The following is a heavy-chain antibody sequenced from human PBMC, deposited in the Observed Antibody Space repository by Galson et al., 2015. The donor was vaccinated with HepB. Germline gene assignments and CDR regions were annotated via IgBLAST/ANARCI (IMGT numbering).Heavy chain of an antibody. J-gene: IGHJ4*02. V-gene: IGHV1-69*13. D-gene: IGHD2-2*01. CDR1: GGTFSSYA. CDR3: AIVIPDIVVAGALDY. Sequence: SVKVSCKASGGTFSSYAISWVRQAPGQGLEWMGGIIPIFGTANYAQKFQGRVTITADESTSTAYMELSSLRSEDTAVYYCAIVIPDIVVAGALDYWGQGTLVTVSS. CDR2: IIPIFGTA.